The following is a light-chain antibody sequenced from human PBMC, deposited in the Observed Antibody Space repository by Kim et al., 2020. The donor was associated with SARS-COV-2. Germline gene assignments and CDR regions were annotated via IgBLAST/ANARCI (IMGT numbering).Light chain of an antibody. CDR1: ALPKQY. Sequence: SYELTQPPSVSVSPGQTARITCSGDALPKQYAYWYQQQPGQAPVLVIYKDSERPSGIPERFSGSSSGTTVTLTISGVQAEDEADYYCQSADSSGHVVFGG. V-gene: IGLV3-25*03. CDR2: KDS. CDR3: QSADSSGHVV. J-gene: IGLJ2*01.